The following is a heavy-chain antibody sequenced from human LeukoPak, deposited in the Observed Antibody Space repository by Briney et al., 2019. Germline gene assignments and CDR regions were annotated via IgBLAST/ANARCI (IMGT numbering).Heavy chain of an antibody. CDR1: GFTFDDYT. CDR2: ISWDGGST. CDR3: AKDFRGYSLSPDYFDY. V-gene: IGHV3-43*01. Sequence: GGSLRLSCAASGFTFDDYTMHWVRQAPGKGLEWVSLISWDGGSTYYADSVKGRFTISRDNSKNSLYLQMNSLRTEDTALYYCAKDFRGYSLSPDYFDYWGRGTLVTVSS. D-gene: IGHD5-18*01. J-gene: IGHJ4*02.